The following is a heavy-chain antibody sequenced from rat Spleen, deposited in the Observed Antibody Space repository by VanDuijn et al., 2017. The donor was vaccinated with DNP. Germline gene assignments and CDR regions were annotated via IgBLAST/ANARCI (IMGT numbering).Heavy chain of an antibody. CDR1: GYSITSNYK. D-gene: IGHD5-1*01. CDR2: INNAGNT. Sequence: EVQLQESGPGLVKPSQSLSLTCSVTGYSITSNYKWSWIRKFPGNKLEWMGYINNAGNTNYNPSLKSRFSITRDTSKKQFFLQVNSVGTEDTATYYCAIQLGVFDYWGQGVMVTVSS. CDR3: AIQLGVFDY. J-gene: IGHJ2*01. V-gene: IGHV3-3*01.